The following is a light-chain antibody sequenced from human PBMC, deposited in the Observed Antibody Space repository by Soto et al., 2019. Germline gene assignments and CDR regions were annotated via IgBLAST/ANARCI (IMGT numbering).Light chain of an antibody. J-gene: IGLJ1*01. CDR3: SSYTRSGTLV. V-gene: IGLV2-14*01. CDR1: SSDVGGFKY. CDR2: EVY. Sequence: QSALTQPASVSGSPGQSITISCSGASSDVGGFKYVSWYLHHPGKVPKLIIYEVYYRPSGISNRFSGSKSGNTASLTISGPRAEDGAVNYCSSYTRSGTLVFGTGPKLTVL.